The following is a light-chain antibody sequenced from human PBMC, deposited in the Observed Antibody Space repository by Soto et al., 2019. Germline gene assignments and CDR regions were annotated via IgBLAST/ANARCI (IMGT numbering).Light chain of an antibody. V-gene: IGKV3D-15*01. CDR1: QSLSSN. CDR3: QQYNNWPIT. Sequence: DTVMTQSPATLSVSPGERAAVTCRASQSLSSNLAWYQQKPGQAPRLLILGASERATGIPDRFSGSGSGTDFTLTISSLQPEDFEVYYCQQYNNWPITFGQGTRLEIK. J-gene: IGKJ5*01. CDR2: GAS.